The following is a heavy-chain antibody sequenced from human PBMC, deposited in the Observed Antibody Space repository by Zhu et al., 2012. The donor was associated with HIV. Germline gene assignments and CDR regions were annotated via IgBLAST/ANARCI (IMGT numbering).Heavy chain of an antibody. Sequence: QVQLQESGPGLVKPSQTLSLTCTVSGGSISSGDYYWSWIRQPPGKGLEWIGYIYYSGSTYYNPSLKSRVTISVDTSKNQFSLKLSSVTAADTAVYYCARDRYYDSREGRSHAFDIWGQGTMVTVSP. J-gene: IGHJ3*02. CDR2: IYYSGST. D-gene: IGHD3-22*01. CDR3: ARDRYYDSREGRSHAFDI. CDR1: GGSISSGDYY. V-gene: IGHV4-30-4*08.